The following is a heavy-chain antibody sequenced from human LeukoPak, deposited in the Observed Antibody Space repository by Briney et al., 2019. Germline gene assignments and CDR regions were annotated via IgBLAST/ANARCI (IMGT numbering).Heavy chain of an antibody. D-gene: IGHD5-12*01. Sequence: ASVKVSCKASGGTFSSYAISWVRQAPGKGLEWVANIKQDGSEKYYVDSVKGRFTISRDNARNSLYLQMNSLRADDTAVYYCARGGGYAWDYWGQGTLVTVSS. CDR1: GGTFSSYA. CDR3: ARGGGYAWDY. CDR2: IKQDGSEK. V-gene: IGHV3-7*01. J-gene: IGHJ4*02.